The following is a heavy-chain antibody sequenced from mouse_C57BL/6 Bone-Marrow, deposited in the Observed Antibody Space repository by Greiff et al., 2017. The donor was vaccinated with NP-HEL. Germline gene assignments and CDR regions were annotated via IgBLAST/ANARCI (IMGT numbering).Heavy chain of an antibody. CDR2: ISNGGGST. D-gene: IGHD1-1*01. V-gene: IGHV5-12*01. CDR3: ARLNYYGSSPYFDY. J-gene: IGHJ2*01. CDR1: GFTFSDYY. Sequence: EVKVVESGGGLVQPGGSLKLSCAASGFTFSDYYMYWVRQTPEKRLEWVAYISNGGGSTYYPDTVKGRFTISRDNAKNNLYLQMSRLKSEDTAMYYCARLNYYGSSPYFDYWGQGTTLTVSS.